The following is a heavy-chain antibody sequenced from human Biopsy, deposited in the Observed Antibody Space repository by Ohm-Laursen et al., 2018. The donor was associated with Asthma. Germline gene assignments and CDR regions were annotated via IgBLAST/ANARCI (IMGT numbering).Heavy chain of an antibody. V-gene: IGHV1-2*06. D-gene: IGHD3-10*01. Sequence: SVNASCQSSGYTFNAYYIHWVRQAPGQEFEWMGRINPNSGNNHYAHKFQGRVTMTRDTSISTVYMELTSLRSDDTAVYYCARAPQPQNYGSGNAQYGLDVWGQGTTVTVSS. CDR2: INPNSGNN. CDR1: GYTFNAYY. J-gene: IGHJ6*02. CDR3: ARAPQPQNYGSGNAQYGLDV.